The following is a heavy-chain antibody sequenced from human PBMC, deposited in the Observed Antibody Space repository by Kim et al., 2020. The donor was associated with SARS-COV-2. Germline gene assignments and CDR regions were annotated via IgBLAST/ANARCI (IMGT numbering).Heavy chain of an antibody. CDR3: ARGYPSIGVAGDN. V-gene: IGHV3-74*01. CDR1: GFTFSSHW. J-gene: IGHJ4*02. CDR2: INKDGGST. Sequence: GGSLRLSCAASGFTFSSHWMHWVRQVPGKGLVWVSRINKDGGSTSYADSVKGRFTISRDNAKNTLYLQMNSLRAEDTAVYYCARGYPSIGVAGDNWGQGTLVTVSS. D-gene: IGHD6-19*01.